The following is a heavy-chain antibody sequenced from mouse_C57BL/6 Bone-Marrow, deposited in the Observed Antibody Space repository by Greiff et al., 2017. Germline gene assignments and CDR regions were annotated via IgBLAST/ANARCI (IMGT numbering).Heavy chain of an antibody. CDR3: AYYSNYEGDY. CDR1: GYTFTSYG. CDR2: IYPRSGNT. J-gene: IGHJ2*01. Sequence: QVQLQQSGPELAGPGASVTMSCKASGYTFTSYGISWVKQSPGKGLEWIGEIYPRSGNTYYNEKFKGKATLTADNSSSTAYMELRSLTSEDAAVYFCAYYSNYEGDYWGQGTTLTVSA. D-gene: IGHD2-5*01. V-gene: IGHV1-81*01.